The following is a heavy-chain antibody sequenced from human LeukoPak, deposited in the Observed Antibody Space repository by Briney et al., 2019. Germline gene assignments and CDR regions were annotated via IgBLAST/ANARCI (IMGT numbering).Heavy chain of an antibody. D-gene: IGHD3-22*01. V-gene: IGHV3-21*01. CDR3: ARGRHYYDSSGETLDY. CDR1: GFTFSSHA. J-gene: IGHJ4*02. Sequence: GGSLRLSCAASGFTFSSHAMSWVRQAPGKGLEWVSSISSSSSYIYYADSVKGRFTISRDNAKNSLYLQMNSLRAEDTAVYYCARGRHYYDSSGETLDYWGQGTLVTVSS. CDR2: ISSSSSYI.